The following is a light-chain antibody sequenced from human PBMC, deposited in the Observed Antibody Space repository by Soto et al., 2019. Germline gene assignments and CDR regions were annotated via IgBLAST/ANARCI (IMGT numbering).Light chain of an antibody. Sequence: EILLTQSPGTLSLSPGERATLSCRASQSVSPSSLAWYQQRPGQSPRLLIYGASSRATGIPDRFSGRGSGTDFTPIITRLVLEDFGVYYCQHFAGSFGGGTK. V-gene: IGKV3-20*01. CDR1: QSVSPSS. CDR2: GAS. CDR3: QHFAGS. J-gene: IGKJ4*02.